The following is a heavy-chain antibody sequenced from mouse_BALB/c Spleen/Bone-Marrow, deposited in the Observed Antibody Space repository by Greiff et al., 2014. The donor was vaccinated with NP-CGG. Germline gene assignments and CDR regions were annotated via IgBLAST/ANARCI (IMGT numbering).Heavy chain of an antibody. CDR3: VRVRNWADY. Sequence: VKLQESGAELVRPGSSVKISCKASGYAFSSYWMNWVKQRPGQGLEWIGQIYPGDGDTNYNGKFKGRATLTADKSSSTAYMQLSSLTSEDSAVYFCVRVRNWADYWGQGTTLTVSS. D-gene: IGHD4-1*01. V-gene: IGHV1-80*01. CDR2: IYPGDGDT. J-gene: IGHJ2*01. CDR1: GYAFSSYW.